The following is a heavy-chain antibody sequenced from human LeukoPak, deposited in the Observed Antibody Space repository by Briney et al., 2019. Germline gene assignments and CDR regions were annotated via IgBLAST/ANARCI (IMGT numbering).Heavy chain of an antibody. D-gene: IGHD6-19*01. CDR1: GFTFSSYG. V-gene: IGHV3-48*04. CDR3: ARDGYSSGWPFRTSHDDAFDI. J-gene: IGHJ3*02. CDR2: ISSSGSTI. Sequence: GGSLRLPCAASGFTFSSYGMHWVRQAPGKGLEWVSYISSSGSTIYYADSVKGRFTISRDNAKNSLYLQMNSLRAEDTAVYYCARDGYSSGWPFRTSHDDAFDIWGQGTMVTVSS.